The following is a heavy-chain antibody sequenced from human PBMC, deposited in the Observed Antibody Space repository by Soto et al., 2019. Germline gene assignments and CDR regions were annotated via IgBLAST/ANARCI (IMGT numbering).Heavy chain of an antibody. CDR3: VRHVSGSRQFDY. V-gene: IGHV4-39*01. CDR2: VYYSGNT. J-gene: IGHJ4*02. D-gene: IGHD2-8*01. CDR1: GGSIWRTDSY. Sequence: SETLSLTCTVSGGSIWRTDSYWGWIRQTPGKGLEWFGTVYYSGNTYYNPSLKTRITISVDTSNNQFSLDMNSMTAADTGVYYCVRHVSGSRQFDYWGQGTVVTVSS.